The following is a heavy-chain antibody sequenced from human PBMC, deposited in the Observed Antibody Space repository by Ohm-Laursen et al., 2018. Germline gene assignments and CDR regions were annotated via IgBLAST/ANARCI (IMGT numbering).Heavy chain of an antibody. Sequence: SETLSLTCAVSGDSISSTSYFWGWIRQPPGKGLEWIGSIYYSGSTYYKPSLRSRVTISVDTSKNQFSLKLSSVTAADTAVYYCAGQYCSGGSCYPRDWGQGTLVTVSS. CDR3: AGQYCSGGSCYPRD. J-gene: IGHJ4*02. D-gene: IGHD2-15*01. CDR1: GDSISSTSYF. CDR2: IYYSGST. V-gene: IGHV4-39*01.